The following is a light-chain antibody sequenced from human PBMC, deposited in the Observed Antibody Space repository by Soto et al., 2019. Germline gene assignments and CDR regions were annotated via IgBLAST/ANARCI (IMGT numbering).Light chain of an antibody. CDR1: QSVSSDH. J-gene: IGKJ5*01. CDR3: QQYSSSPSIT. Sequence: IAVTQSPATLSRSAWERATLSCRTSQSVSSDHLAWYQRKSGQAPRLLIYGASNRATGSPDRFSGSGSWTDFSLTISRLVPAAFSAYYCQQYSSSPSITFGQGTRLEIK. CDR2: GAS. V-gene: IGKV3-20*01.